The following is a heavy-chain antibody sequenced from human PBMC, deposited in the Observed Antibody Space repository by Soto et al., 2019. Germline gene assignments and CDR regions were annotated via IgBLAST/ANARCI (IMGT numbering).Heavy chain of an antibody. V-gene: IGHV3-33*01. CDR3: ARDDDYPDNGFDY. CDR2: ILNDASGH. J-gene: IGHJ4*02. Sequence: QVQLVASGGGVVQPGTSLRLSCAASGFTFSRHGMHWVRQTPGKGLEWLAVILNDASGHWYADSVKGRFTISRDNFEKTLYLQMNGLRLEDTAMYYCARDDDYPDNGFDYWGQGTLVTVSS. CDR1: GFTFSRHG. D-gene: IGHD4-17*01.